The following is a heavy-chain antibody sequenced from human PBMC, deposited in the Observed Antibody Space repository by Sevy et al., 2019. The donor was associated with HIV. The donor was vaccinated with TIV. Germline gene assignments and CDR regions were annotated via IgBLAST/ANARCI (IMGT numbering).Heavy chain of an antibody. CDR1: GFTFSSYA. CDR3: ARDQYYDSSGSPYFDY. J-gene: IGHJ4*02. V-gene: IGHV3-30-3*01. CDR2: ISYDGSNK. D-gene: IGHD3-22*01. Sequence: GGSLRLSCAASGFTFSSYAMHWVRQAPGKGLEWVAVISYDGSNKDYADSVKGRFTISRDNSKNTLYLQMNSLRAEDTAVYYCARDQYYDSSGSPYFDYWGQGTLVTVSS.